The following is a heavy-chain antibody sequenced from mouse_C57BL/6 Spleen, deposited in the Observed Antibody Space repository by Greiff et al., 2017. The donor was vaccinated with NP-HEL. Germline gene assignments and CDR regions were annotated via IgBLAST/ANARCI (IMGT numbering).Heavy chain of an antibody. CDR1: GYTFTSYW. V-gene: IGHV1-55*01. CDR3: AKAKESENWESYYFDY. Sequence: VQLQQPGAELVKPGASVKMSCKASGYTFTSYWITWVKQRPGQGLEWIGDIYPGSGSTNYNEKFKSKATLTVDTSSSTAYMQLSSLTSEDSAVYYCAKAKESENWESYYFDYWGQGTTLTVSS. D-gene: IGHD4-1*01. CDR2: IYPGSGST. J-gene: IGHJ2*01.